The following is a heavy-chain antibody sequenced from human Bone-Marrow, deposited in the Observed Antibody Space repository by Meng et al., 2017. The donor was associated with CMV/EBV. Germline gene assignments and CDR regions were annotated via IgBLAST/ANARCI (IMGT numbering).Heavy chain of an antibody. CDR2: IRYDGSNK. J-gene: IGHJ4*02. CDR3: ARVGSSGTVDFDY. V-gene: IGHV3-30*02. Sequence: GGSLRLSCAASGFTFSYFGMHWVRQAPGKGLEWVAFIRYDGSNKYYADSVKGRFTISRDNAKNSLYLQMNSLRAEDTAVYYCARVGSSGTVDFDYWGQGTLVTVSS. CDR1: GFTFSYFG. D-gene: IGHD6-19*01.